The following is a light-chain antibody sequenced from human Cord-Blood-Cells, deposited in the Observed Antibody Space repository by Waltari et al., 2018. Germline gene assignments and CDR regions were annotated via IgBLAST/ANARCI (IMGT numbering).Light chain of an antibody. CDR2: EGS. CDR1: SSDVGRYNL. Sequence: QSALTQPASVSGSPGQSITISCTGTSSDVGRYNLVSWYQQPPGKAPKLMIYEGSKRPSGVSNRFSGSKSGNTASLTISGLQAEDEADYYCCSYAGSVVFGGGTKLTVL. J-gene: IGLJ2*01. V-gene: IGLV2-23*01. CDR3: CSYAGSVV.